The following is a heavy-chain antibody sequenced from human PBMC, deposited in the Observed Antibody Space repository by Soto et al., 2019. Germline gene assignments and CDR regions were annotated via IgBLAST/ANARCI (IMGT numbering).Heavy chain of an antibody. CDR3: ARGGSTHYYYGLDV. J-gene: IGHJ6*02. D-gene: IGHD1-1*01. CDR1: CGSISGFF. CDR2: VSASGST. V-gene: IGHV4-4*07. Sequence: PSDTLSLTCTVSCGSISGFFWTWVRQPPGMPLEGLGHVSASGSTAYNPSLRSRLSLSLDVSKNRFSLELTSVTAADTATYFCARGGSTHYYYGLDVWGQGTTVTVSS.